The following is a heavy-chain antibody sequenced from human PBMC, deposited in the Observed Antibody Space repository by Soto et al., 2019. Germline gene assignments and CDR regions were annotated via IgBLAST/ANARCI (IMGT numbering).Heavy chain of an antibody. Sequence: GASVKVSCKASGYTFTSYGISWVRQAPGQGLEWMGWISAYNGNTNYAQKLQGRVTMTTDTSTSTAYMELRSLRSDDTAVYYCARPPDYYDRLGYFDYRGQGTLVTVSS. D-gene: IGHD3-22*01. CDR2: ISAYNGNT. CDR3: ARPPDYYDRLGYFDY. V-gene: IGHV1-18*01. CDR1: GYTFTSYG. J-gene: IGHJ4*02.